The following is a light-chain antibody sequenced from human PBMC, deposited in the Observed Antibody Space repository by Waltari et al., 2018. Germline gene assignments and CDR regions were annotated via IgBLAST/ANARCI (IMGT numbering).Light chain of an antibody. CDR2: GAS. CDR1: QSVSSN. Sequence: EIVMTQSPATLSVSPGDRATLPCRASQSVSSNLAWYQQKPGQAPRIIIYGASTRATGIPARFSGSGSGTEFTLTISSLQSEDFAVYYCQQYNNWPPLTFGGGTKVEIK. CDR3: QQYNNWPPLT. V-gene: IGKV3-15*01. J-gene: IGKJ4*01.